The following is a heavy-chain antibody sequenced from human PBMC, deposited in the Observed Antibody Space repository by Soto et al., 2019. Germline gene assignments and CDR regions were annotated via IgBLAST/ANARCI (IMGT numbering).Heavy chain of an antibody. CDR1: GFTFSTYS. Sequence: GGSLRLSCVGSGFTFSTYSINWVRQAPGKGLEWVSSISSRSDIYYADSVKGRFTISRDNAKNSVSLQMNSLRAEDTAVYYCEREYTAWPLAYGLDVWGPGTKVTVYS. CDR3: EREYTAWPLAYGLDV. J-gene: IGHJ6*02. CDR2: ISSRSDI. D-gene: IGHD2-2*02. V-gene: IGHV3-21*01.